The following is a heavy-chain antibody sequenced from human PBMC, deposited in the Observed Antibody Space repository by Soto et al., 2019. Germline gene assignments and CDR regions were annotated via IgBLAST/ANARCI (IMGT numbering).Heavy chain of an antibody. Sequence: GEALKISCKGSGYSFTSNWIGWVRQMPGKGLEWMGIIYPGDSDTRYSPPFQGQVTISADKSISTAYLQWSRLKASDSAMYYCARMDSSALGIDYWGQGTLVTVSS. CDR3: ARMDSSALGIDY. D-gene: IGHD3-22*01. V-gene: IGHV5-51*01. CDR1: GYSFTSNW. J-gene: IGHJ4*02. CDR2: IYPGDSDT.